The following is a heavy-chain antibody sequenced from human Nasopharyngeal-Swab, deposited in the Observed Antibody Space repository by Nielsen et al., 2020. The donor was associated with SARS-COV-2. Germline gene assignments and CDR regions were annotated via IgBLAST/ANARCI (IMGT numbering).Heavy chain of an antibody. D-gene: IGHD3-22*01. Sequence: GESLKISCAASGFTFSTYAMNWVRQDPGRGLEWVSSISGSSAYIYYADSVKGRFTISRDNAKNSLYLQLNSLRAEDTAVYYCARAQSITMIIGAFDIWGQGTMVTVSS. CDR3: ARAQSITMIIGAFDI. V-gene: IGHV3-21*04. J-gene: IGHJ3*02. CDR2: ISGSSAYI. CDR1: GFTFSTYA.